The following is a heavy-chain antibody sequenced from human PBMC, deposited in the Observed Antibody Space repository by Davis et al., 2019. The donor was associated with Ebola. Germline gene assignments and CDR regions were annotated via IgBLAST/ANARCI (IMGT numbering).Heavy chain of an antibody. CDR1: GYIFTKYY. CDR2: LIPSGGAT. CDR3: ARGRNGGWDFDY. Sequence: ASVKVSCKASGYIFTKYYIHWVRQVPGQGLEWMGLLIPSGGATSYAQNFQGRLTLTKDTSTSTIYMELRSLTSDDTAEYYCARGRNGGWDFDYWGQGTRVTVSS. J-gene: IGHJ4*02. D-gene: IGHD6-19*01. V-gene: IGHV1-46*01.